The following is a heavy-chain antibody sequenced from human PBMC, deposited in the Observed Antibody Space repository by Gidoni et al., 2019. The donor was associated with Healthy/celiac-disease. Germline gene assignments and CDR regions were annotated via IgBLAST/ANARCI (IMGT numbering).Heavy chain of an antibody. CDR2: ISGSGGST. V-gene: IGHV3-23*01. J-gene: IGHJ4*02. CDR3: AKRGIPSV. D-gene: IGHD6-13*01. Sequence: APGKGLEWVSAISGSGGSTYYADSVKGRFTISRDNSKNTLYLQMNSLRAEDTAVYYCAKRGIPSVWGQGTLVTVSS.